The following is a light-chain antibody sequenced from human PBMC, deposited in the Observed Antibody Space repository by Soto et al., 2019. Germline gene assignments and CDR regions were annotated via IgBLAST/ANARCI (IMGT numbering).Light chain of an antibody. CDR3: QQLAQPLC. Sequence: IGLARRPGTPPLSSRKKANLSCTASQSVSSSYLPWDRQKPGQAPRLLMYGASTRAAGTPDRFSGGGSGTDFTLTSSRLEPEDFAVYYCQQLAQPLC. V-gene: IGKV3-20*01. CDR2: GAS. J-gene: IGKJ2*04. CDR1: QSVSSSY.